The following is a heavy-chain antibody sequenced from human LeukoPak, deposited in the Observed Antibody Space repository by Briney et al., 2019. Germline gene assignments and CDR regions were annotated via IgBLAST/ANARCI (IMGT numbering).Heavy chain of an antibody. CDR3: ARELLSPWYFDL. D-gene: IGHD2/OR15-2a*01. J-gene: IGHJ2*01. CDR1: GFTFSSYW. Sequence: PGGSLRLSCAASGFTFSSYWMHWVRQAPGKGLVWVSRINRDGSSTSYADSVKGRFTISRDNAKNTLYLQMNSLRAEDTAVYYCARELLSPWYFDLWGRGTLVTVSS. V-gene: IGHV3-74*01. CDR2: INRDGSST.